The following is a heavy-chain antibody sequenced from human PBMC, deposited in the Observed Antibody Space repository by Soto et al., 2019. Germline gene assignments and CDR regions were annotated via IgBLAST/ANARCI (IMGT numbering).Heavy chain of an antibody. CDR2: IYPGDSDT. CDR3: ARRFGWDTVKGYFDY. V-gene: IGHV5-51*01. Sequence: PGESLKISCKGSGYSFTSYWIGWVSQMPGKGLEWMGIIYPGDSDTRYSPSFQGQVTISADKSISTAYLQWSSLKASDTAMYYCARRFGWDTVKGYFDYWGQGTLVTVSS. CDR1: GYSFTSYW. D-gene: IGHD4-4*01. J-gene: IGHJ4*02.